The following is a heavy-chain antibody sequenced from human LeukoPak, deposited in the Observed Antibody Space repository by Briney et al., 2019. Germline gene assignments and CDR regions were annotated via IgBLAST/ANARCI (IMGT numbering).Heavy chain of an antibody. CDR1: GGSISSYY. J-gene: IGHJ1*01. D-gene: IGHD4/OR15-4a*01. Sequence: PSETLSLTCTVSGGSISSYYWSWIRQPPGKGLEWIGYIYYSGSTNYNPSLKSRVTISVDKSKNQFSLKLSSVTAADTALYYCMGADYGGHWGQGTLVTVSS. CDR2: IYYSGST. CDR3: MGADYGGH. V-gene: IGHV4-59*12.